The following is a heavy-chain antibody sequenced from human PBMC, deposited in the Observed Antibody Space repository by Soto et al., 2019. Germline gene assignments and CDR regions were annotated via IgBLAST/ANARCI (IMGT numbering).Heavy chain of an antibody. CDR3: ARAARITMVRRNSYGMDV. V-gene: IGHV1-69*13. CDR2: IIPIFGTA. CDR1: GGTFSSYA. J-gene: IGHJ6*02. Sequence: SVKVSCKASGGTFSSYAISWVRQAPGQGLEWMGGIIPIFGTANYAQKIQGRVTITADESTSTAYMELSSLRSEDTAVYYCARAARITMVRRNSYGMDVWGQGTTVTVSS. D-gene: IGHD3-10*01.